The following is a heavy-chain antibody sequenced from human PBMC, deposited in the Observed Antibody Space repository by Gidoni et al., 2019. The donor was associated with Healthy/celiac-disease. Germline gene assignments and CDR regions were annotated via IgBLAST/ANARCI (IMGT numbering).Heavy chain of an antibody. CDR2: ISGSGGST. Sequence: EVQLLESGGGLVQPGGSLSLSCAASGFTFSSYAMSWVRQAPGKGLEWVSAISGSGGSTYYADSVKGRFTISRDNSKNTLYLQMNSLRAEDTAVYYCAKESAAAGLIPEYFQHWGQGTLVTVSS. CDR3: AKESAAAGLIPEYFQH. CDR1: GFTFSSYA. V-gene: IGHV3-23*01. J-gene: IGHJ1*01. D-gene: IGHD6-13*01.